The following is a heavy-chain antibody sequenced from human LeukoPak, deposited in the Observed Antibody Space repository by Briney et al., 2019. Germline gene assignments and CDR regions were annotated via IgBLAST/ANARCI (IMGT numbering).Heavy chain of an antibody. D-gene: IGHD2-2*01. J-gene: IGHJ6*03. CDR2: IYYSGST. Sequence: SETLSLTCTVSGGSISSYYWSWIRQPPGKGLEWIGYIYYSGSTNYNPSLKSRVTISVDTSKNQFSLKLSSVTAAGTAVYYCAAVEGEPAANYYYYYMDVWGKGTTVTISS. CDR3: AAVEGEPAANYYYYYMDV. V-gene: IGHV4-59*01. CDR1: GGSISSYY.